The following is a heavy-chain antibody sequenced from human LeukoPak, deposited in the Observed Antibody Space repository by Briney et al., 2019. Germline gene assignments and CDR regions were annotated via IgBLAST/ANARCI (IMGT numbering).Heavy chain of an antibody. CDR3: ARDQGRWELQLTFDY. Sequence: ASVKVSCKASGYTFTSYYMHWVRQAPGQGLEWMGIINPSGGSTSYAQKFQGRVTMTRDTSTSTVYMELSSLRSEDTAVYYCARDQGRWELQLTFDYWGQGTLVTVSS. J-gene: IGHJ4*02. CDR2: INPSGGST. CDR1: GYTFTSYY. V-gene: IGHV1-46*01. D-gene: IGHD1-26*01.